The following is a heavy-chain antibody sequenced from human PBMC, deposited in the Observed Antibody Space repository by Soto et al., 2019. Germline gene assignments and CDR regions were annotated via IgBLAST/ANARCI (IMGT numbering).Heavy chain of an antibody. V-gene: IGHV4-31*03. J-gene: IGHJ4*02. CDR3: AREVGSAATGTWIDY. Sequence: QVHLQESGPGLVKPSQTLSLTCTVSGGSISSGGYYWGWIRQHPGKGLEWIGYIYYSGSTYYSPSLKSRVTRAVDPSKDPFSLKLSSVTAADTAVYYCAREVGSAATGTWIDYWGQGTLVTVSS. CDR2: IYYSGST. D-gene: IGHD6-13*01. CDR1: GGSISSGGYY.